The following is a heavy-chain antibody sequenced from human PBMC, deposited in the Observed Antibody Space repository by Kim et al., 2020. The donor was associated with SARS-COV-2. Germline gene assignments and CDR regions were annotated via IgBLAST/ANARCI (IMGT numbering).Heavy chain of an antibody. V-gene: IGHV1-18*01. CDR3: AREAGSGYYYGTHYYGMDV. Sequence: ASVKVSCKASGYTFTSYGISWVRQAPGQGLEWMGWISAYNGNTNYAQKLQGRVTMTTDTSTSTAYMELRSLRSDDTAVYYCAREAGSGYYYGTHYYGMDVWGQGTTVTVSS. CDR2: ISAYNGNT. CDR1: GYTFTSYG. J-gene: IGHJ6*02. D-gene: IGHD3-22*01.